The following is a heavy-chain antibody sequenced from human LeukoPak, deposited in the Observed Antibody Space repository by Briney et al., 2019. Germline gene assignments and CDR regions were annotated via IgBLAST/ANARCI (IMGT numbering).Heavy chain of an antibody. CDR3: ARDQVRWGSAFDI. CDR1: GFTFNTYA. V-gene: IGHV3-30-3*01. J-gene: IGHJ3*02. CDR2: ISFDGSNK. Sequence: GGSLRLSCAASGFTFNTYAMHWVRQAPGKGLERVAVISFDGSNKYYADSVKGRFTISRDNSKDTLYLEINSLRAEDTAVFYCARDQVRWGSAFDIWGQGTMVTVSS. D-gene: IGHD2-21*01.